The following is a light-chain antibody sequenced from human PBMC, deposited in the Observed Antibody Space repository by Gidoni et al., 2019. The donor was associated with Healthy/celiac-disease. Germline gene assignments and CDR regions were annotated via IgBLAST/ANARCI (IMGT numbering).Light chain of an antibody. CDR2: GAS. J-gene: IGKJ1*01. Sequence: EIVLTQSPGTLTLSPGERATLSCRASPGLPSSYFAWYQKKPVQSPRLLIYGASSRAPGIPDWFSGSWSGTDFTLTISRLDPEDFAVYYCQQDGSSPTWTFXPXTKVEIQ. V-gene: IGKV3-20*01. CDR1: PGLPSSY. CDR3: QQDGSSPTWT.